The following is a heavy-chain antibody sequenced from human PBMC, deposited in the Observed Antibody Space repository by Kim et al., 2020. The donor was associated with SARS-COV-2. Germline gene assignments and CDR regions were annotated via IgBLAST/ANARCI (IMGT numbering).Heavy chain of an antibody. CDR1: GFTFSDYY. CDR3: ARGDPSLFRPAITIFGVVIFGAFGI. CDR2: ISSSGSTI. J-gene: IGHJ3*02. Sequence: GGSLRLSCAASGFTFSDYYMSWIRQAPGKGLEWVSYISSSGSTIYYADSVKGRFTISRDNAKNSLYLQMNSLRAEDTAVYYCARGDPSLFRPAITIFGVVIFGAFGIWGQGTMVTVSS. D-gene: IGHD3-3*01. V-gene: IGHV3-11*01.